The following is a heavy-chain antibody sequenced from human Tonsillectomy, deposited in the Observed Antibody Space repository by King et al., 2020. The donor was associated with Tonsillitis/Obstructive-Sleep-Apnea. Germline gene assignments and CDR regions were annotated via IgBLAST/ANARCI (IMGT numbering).Heavy chain of an antibody. CDR1: GFSLSTSGVG. CDR2: IFWVDVK. V-gene: IGHV2-5*02. Sequence: TLKESGPTLVKPTQTLTLTCTFSGFSLSTSGVGVGWFGQPPGKPLEGLALIFWVDVKRISPSLKRRLTITKDTSKNQVVLTMTNMDPVDTATFYCAHRLEYSRSSWGFDYWGQGALVTVSS. J-gene: IGHJ4*02. D-gene: IGHD6-6*01. CDR3: AHRLEYSRSSWGFDY.